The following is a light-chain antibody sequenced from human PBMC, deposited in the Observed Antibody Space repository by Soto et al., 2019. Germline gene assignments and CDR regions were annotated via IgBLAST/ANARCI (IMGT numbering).Light chain of an antibody. J-gene: IGKJ1*01. CDR1: QSISGL. CDR2: DAS. CDR3: QQYNSYSQWT. V-gene: IGKV1-5*01. Sequence: DIPMTQSPSTLSASVGDRVTITCRASQSISGLLAWYQQKPGKAPKLLIYDASSLESGVPSRFSGSGSGTEFTLTISSLQPDDFATYYCQQYNSYSQWTFGQGTKVEIK.